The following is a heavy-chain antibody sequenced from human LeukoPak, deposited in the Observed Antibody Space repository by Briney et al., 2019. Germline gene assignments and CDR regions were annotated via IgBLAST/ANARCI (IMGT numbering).Heavy chain of an antibody. V-gene: IGHV3-66*01. CDR1: GFTVSTNY. CDR3: ARYDYGRSGFDY. Sequence: PGGSLRLSCAASGFTVSTNYMTWVRQAPGKGLEWVSVIYSGCTTYYADSVKGRFSISRDNSKNTLYLQMNSLRAEDTAVYYCARYDYGRSGFDYWGQGTLVTVSS. CDR2: IYSGCTT. D-gene: IGHD5-12*01. J-gene: IGHJ4*02.